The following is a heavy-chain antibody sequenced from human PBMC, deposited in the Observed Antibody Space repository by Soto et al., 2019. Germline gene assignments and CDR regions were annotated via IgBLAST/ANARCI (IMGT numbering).Heavy chain of an antibody. CDR3: ARDRHWGEQCLVSG. J-gene: IGHJ1*01. V-gene: IGHV4-31*03. D-gene: IGHD6-19*01. CDR2: IYYSGST. CDR1: GGSISSGGYY. Sequence: QVQLQESGPGLVKPSQTLSLTCTVSGGSISSGGYYWSWIRQHPGKGLEWIGYIYYSGSTYYNPSLKSRVTISVDTSKNQFSLKLSSVTAADTAVYYCARDRHWGEQCLVSGWGQGTLVTVSS.